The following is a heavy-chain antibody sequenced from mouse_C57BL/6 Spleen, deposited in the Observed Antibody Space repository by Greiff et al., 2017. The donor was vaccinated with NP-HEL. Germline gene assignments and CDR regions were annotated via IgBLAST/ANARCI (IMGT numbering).Heavy chain of an antibody. J-gene: IGHJ3*01. V-gene: IGHV1-69*01. CDR3: ARGGLAY. Sequence: QVELQQPGAELVMPGASVKLSCKASGYTFTSYWMHWVKQRPGQGLEWIGEINPSDSYTNYNQKFKGKSTLTVDKSSSTAYMQLSSLTSEDSAVYYGARGGLAYWGQGTLVTVSA. CDR1: GYTFTSYW. CDR2: INPSDSYT.